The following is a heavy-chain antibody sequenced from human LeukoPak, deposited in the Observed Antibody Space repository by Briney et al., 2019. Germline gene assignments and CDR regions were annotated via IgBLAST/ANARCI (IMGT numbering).Heavy chain of an antibody. CDR3: ALSSGWYGGLDP. J-gene: IGHJ5*02. CDR2: INSDGSST. CDR1: RFTFSRFW. Sequence: PGGSLRLSSAASRFTFSRFWMHWVRQAPGKGLVWVSRINSDGSSTSYADSVKGRFTISRDNAKNTLYLQMNSLRAEDTAVYYCALSSGWYGGLDPWGQGTLVTVSS. V-gene: IGHV3-74*01. D-gene: IGHD6-19*01.